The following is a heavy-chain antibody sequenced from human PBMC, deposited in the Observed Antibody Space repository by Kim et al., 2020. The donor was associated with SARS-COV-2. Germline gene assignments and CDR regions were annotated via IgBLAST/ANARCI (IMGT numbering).Heavy chain of an antibody. D-gene: IGHD3-10*01. CDR1: GFTFSSYA. CDR3: ARTYNLDYYGSGSYFDY. J-gene: IGHJ4*02. CDR2: ISYDGSNK. V-gene: IGHV3-30-3*01. Sequence: GGSLRLSCAASGFTFSSYAMHWVRQAPGKGLEWVAVISYDGSNKYYADSVKGRFTISRDNSKNTLYLQMNSLRAEDTAVYYCARTYNLDYYGSGSYFDYWGQGTLVTVSS.